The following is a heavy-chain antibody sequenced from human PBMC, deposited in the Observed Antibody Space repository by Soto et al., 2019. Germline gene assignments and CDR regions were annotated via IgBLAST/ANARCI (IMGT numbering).Heavy chain of an antibody. V-gene: IGHV4-4*02. CDR3: ARETYGDYVGYFDP. D-gene: IGHD4-17*01. CDR1: GGSISSRNW. J-gene: IGHJ5*02. Sequence: PSETLSLTCAVSGGSISSRNWWTWVRRPPGKGLEWVGEIYHSGSTNYNPSLKSRVTISKDNSKNQFSLKLSSVTAADTAVYYCARETYGDYVGYFDPWGQGTLVTVSS. CDR2: IYHSGST.